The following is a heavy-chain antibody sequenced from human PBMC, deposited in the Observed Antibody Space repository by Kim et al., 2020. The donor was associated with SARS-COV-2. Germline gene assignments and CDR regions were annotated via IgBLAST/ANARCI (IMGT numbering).Heavy chain of an antibody. Sequence: TANYAQKSRGRVTITADEATSTAYMELSSLRSEDTAVYYCAGSYYYGMDVWGQGTTVTVSS. CDR2: TA. J-gene: IGHJ6*02. CDR3: AGSYYYGMDV. V-gene: IGHV1-69*01.